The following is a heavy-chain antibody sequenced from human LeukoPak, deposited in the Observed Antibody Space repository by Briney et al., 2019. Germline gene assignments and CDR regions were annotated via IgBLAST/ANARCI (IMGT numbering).Heavy chain of an antibody. CDR2: IGPTGSDR. CDR3: ATETNGRHYDY. D-gene: IGHD1-14*01. V-gene: IGHV3-21*06. J-gene: IGHJ4*02. Sequence: GGSLRRSCTASGLPFSTSGFHLVRQAPGEGMEWVASIGPTGSDRYHADSIKGRFTISRDNANNFLYLQMNSLRAEDTAVYYCATETNGRHYDYWGQGTLLTVSS. CDR1: GLPFSTSG.